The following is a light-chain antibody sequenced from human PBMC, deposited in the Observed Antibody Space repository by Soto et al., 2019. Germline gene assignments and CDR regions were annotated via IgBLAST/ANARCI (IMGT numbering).Light chain of an antibody. Sequence: GSAQSAATLSVSPGELATPSCRGSQSISSNLAWYQQKPGQAPRLLMFRTSSRATGFPARFSGSGSGTEFNLTISSLQPEDFGVYYCQQSDSWPPITFGQGTRLEIK. V-gene: IGKV3-15*01. CDR2: RTS. CDR1: QSISSN. CDR3: QQSDSWPPIT. J-gene: IGKJ5*01.